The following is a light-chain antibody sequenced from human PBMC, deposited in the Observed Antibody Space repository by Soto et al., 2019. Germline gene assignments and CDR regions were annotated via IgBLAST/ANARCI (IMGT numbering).Light chain of an antibody. Sequence: QSVLTQPASVSGSPGQSLTISCTGTSSDVESYNVVSWYQQYPGKAPKLMIYEGSKRASGVSNRFSGSKSGNTASLTISGLQAEDEADYYCCSHGGSPPWVFGGGTKLTVL. V-gene: IGLV2-23*01. CDR1: SSDVESYNV. J-gene: IGLJ3*02. CDR2: EGS. CDR3: CSHGGSPPWV.